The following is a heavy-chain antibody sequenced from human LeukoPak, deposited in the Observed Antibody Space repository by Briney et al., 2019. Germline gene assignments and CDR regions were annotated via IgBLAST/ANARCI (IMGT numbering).Heavy chain of an antibody. D-gene: IGHD4-23*01. Sequence: GGSLRLSSAASGFTFSSYSMNWVRHAPRKGLVWVSRIASEGSSTTYADSVKGRFSISRDNAKNTLYLQMNSLRVEDTAVHYCARGRPHGNDYWGQGTLVTVSS. J-gene: IGHJ4*02. CDR3: ARGRPHGNDY. CDR1: GFTFSSYS. V-gene: IGHV3-74*01. CDR2: IASEGSST.